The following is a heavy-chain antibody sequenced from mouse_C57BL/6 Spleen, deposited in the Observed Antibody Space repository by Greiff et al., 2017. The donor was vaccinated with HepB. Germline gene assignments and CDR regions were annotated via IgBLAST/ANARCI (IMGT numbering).Heavy chain of an antibody. D-gene: IGHD4-1*01. CDR2: INPSSGYT. CDR3: ARCRTGTRAYYAMDY. CDR1: GYTFTSYS. J-gene: IGHJ4*01. V-gene: IGHV1-4*01. Sequence: VQRQESGAELVRPGASVKMSCKASGYTFTSYSMHWVKQRPGQGLEWIGYINPSSGYTKYNQKFKDKATLTADKSSSTAYMQLSSLTSEDSAVYYWARCRTGTRAYYAMDYWGQGTSVTVSS.